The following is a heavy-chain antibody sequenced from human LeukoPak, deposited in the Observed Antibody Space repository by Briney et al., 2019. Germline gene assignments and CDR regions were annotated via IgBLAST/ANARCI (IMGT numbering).Heavy chain of an antibody. CDR1: GCSIPNYY. CDR3: ARDQYSGRFDY. CDR2: VYYSGNP. J-gene: IGHJ4*02. Sequence: SETLSLTCTVCGCSIPNYYWSWIRQPPGKGLECVGYVYYSGNPEYNPSLKRRVTISIDTSKNQFSLKLSSVTAADTAVYYCARDQYSGRFDYWGQGTLVTVPS. V-gene: IGHV4-59*01. D-gene: IGHD1-26*01.